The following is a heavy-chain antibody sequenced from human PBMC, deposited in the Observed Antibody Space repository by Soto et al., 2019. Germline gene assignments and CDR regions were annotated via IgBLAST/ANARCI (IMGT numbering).Heavy chain of an antibody. CDR1: GFTFSSYG. CDR3: ARVGGVRRLDYYYGMDV. Sequence: QVQLVESGGGVVQPGRSLRLSCAASGFTFSSYGMHWVRQAPGKGLEWVAVIWYDGSNKYYADSVKGRFTTSRDNSKNTLYLQMNSLRAEDTAVYYCARVGGVRRLDYYYGMDVWGQGTTVTVSS. J-gene: IGHJ6*02. CDR2: IWYDGSNK. V-gene: IGHV3-33*01. D-gene: IGHD3-16*01.